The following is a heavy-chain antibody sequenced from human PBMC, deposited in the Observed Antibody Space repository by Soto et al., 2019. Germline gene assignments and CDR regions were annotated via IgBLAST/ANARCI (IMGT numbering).Heavy chain of an antibody. Sequence: SVKVSCKASGGTFSSYSISWVRQAPGQGLEWMGGIIPIFGTANYAQKFQGRVTITADESTSTAYMELSSLRSEDTAVYYCARKAIGVTTRYGMDVWGQGTTVTVSS. D-gene: IGHD4-17*01. CDR2: IIPIFGTA. CDR1: GGTFSSYS. J-gene: IGHJ6*02. V-gene: IGHV1-69*13. CDR3: ARKAIGVTTRYGMDV.